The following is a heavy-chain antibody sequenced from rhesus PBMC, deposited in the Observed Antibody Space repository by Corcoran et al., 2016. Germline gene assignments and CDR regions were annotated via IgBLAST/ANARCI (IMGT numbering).Heavy chain of an antibody. Sequence: QLQLQESGPGLVKPSETLSVTCAVSVGSISSSSCGWFRQPPGKGLGWIGYIYVSGSRTNYNPSLKSRVTLSVDTSKNQLSLKLSSVTAADTAVYYCARPWGNYIWHWGQGVLVTVSS. J-gene: IGHJ4*01. CDR2: IYVSGSRT. V-gene: IGHV4-169*01. CDR3: ARPWGNYIWH. CDR1: VGSISSSS. D-gene: IGHD4-17*01.